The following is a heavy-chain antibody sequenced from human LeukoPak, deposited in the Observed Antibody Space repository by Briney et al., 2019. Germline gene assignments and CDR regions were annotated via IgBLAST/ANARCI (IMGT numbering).Heavy chain of an antibody. V-gene: IGHV3-48*03. CDR1: GFTFSSYE. J-gene: IGHJ4*02. CDR3: AKDQTPLGCSSTSCFLYYFDY. D-gene: IGHD2-2*01. CDR2: ISSSGSTI. Sequence: GGSLRLSCAASGFTFSSYEMNWVRQAPGKGLEWVSYISSSGSTIYYADSVKGRFTISRDNSKNTLYLQMNSLRAEDTAVYYCAKDQTPLGCSSTSCFLYYFDYWGQGTLVTVSS.